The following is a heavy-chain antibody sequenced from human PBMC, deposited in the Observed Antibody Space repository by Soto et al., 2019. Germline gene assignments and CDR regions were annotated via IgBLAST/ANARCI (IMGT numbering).Heavy chain of an antibody. D-gene: IGHD4-17*01. J-gene: IGHJ4*02. CDR2: LGPDGRNT. CDR1: EFSFSRYA. V-gene: IGHV3-23*01. CDR3: VKQMTTWTDSFFDF. Sequence: EVQLLGSGGGLVQPGESLRLSCVASEFSFSRYAMTWVRQAAGKGLQWVAGLGPDGRNTFYGESVRGRFTISRDNSRNTLYLQMSSLRAEDTAVDFCVKQMTTWTDSFFDFWGQGIQVTVSS.